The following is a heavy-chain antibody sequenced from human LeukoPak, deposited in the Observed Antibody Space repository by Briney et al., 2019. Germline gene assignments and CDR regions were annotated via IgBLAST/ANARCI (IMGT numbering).Heavy chain of an antibody. V-gene: IGHV4-39*01. D-gene: IGHD6-13*01. J-gene: IGHJ4*02. CDR1: GGSISSSSYY. Sequence: PSETLSLTCTVSGGSISSSSYYWGWIRQPPGKGLEGIGSIYYSGSTYYNPSLKSRVTISVDTSKNQFSLKLSSVTAADTAVYYCARQAAAGSKGVDYWGQGTLVTVSS. CDR2: IYYSGST. CDR3: ARQAAAGSKGVDY.